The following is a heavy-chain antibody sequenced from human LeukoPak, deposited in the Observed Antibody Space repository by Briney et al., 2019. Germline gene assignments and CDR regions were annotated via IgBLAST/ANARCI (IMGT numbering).Heavy chain of an antibody. J-gene: IGHJ4*02. CDR3: ARGRYTFDY. CDR2: IYYSGST. D-gene: IGHD1-1*01. CDR1: GGSISGYY. V-gene: IGHV4-59*01. Sequence: PSETLSLTCAASGGSISGYYWTWIRQAPGKGLEYIWYIYYSGSTNHNPSLKSRVTISLNASKKQLSLMLMSRTAADTAVYYCARGRYTFDYWGQGPLVTVSS.